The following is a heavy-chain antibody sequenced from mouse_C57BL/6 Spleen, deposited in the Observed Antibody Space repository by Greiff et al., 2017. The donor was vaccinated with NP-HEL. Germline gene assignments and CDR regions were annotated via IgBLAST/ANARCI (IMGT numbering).Heavy chain of an antibody. CDR3: ARDSSIRGYFDY. CDR1: GFTFSDYY. V-gene: IGHV5-16*01. Sequence: DVKLVESEGGLVQPGSSMKLSCTASGFTFSDYYMAWVRQVPEKGLEWVANINYDGSSTYYLDSLKSRFIISRDNAKNILYLQMSSLKSEDTATYYCARDSSIRGYFDYWGQGTTLTVSS. D-gene: IGHD2-3*01. J-gene: IGHJ2*01. CDR2: INYDGSST.